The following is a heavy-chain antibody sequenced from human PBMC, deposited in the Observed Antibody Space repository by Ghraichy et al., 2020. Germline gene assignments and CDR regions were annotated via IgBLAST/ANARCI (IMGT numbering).Heavy chain of an antibody. CDR3: ARDENWAFDY. J-gene: IGHJ4*02. D-gene: IGHD3-16*01. V-gene: IGHV3-48*01. Sequence: GGSLRLSCVASGFTFSRYSMNWVRQAQGKGLEWLSYITSSSSIIQYADSVKGRFTISRDNAKNSLYLQMNSLRAEDTAVYYCARDENWAFDYWGQGTLVTVSS. CDR2: ITSSSSII. CDR1: GFTFSRYS.